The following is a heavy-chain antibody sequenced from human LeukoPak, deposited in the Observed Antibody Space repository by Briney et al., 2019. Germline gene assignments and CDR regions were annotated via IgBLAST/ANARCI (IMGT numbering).Heavy chain of an antibody. V-gene: IGHV3-30-3*01. CDR1: GFTFGSYA. CDR2: ISYDGSNK. J-gene: IGHJ4*02. D-gene: IGHD3-10*01. CDR3: ARVRVGLLWFGELCY. Sequence: GGSLRLSCAAPGFTFGSYAMHWVRQAPGKGLEWVAVISYDGSNKYYADSVKGRFTISRDNSKNTLYLQMNSLRAEDTAVYYCARVRVGLLWFGELCYWGQGTLVTVSS.